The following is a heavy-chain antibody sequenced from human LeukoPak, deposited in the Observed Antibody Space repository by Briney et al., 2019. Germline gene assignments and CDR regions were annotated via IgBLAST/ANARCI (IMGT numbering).Heavy chain of an antibody. CDR1: GFTFSSYA. D-gene: IGHD3-10*01. J-gene: IGHJ4*02. V-gene: IGHV3-23*01. Sequence: GSLRLSCAASGFTFSSYAMTWVRQAPGKGLEWVSGISGGNGATYYADSVKGRFTISTDNSKNTLYLQMNSLRVEDTAVYYCAKSYYYGSGSPSLDYWGQGTLVTVSS. CDR3: AKSYYYGSGSPSLDY. CDR2: ISGGNGAT.